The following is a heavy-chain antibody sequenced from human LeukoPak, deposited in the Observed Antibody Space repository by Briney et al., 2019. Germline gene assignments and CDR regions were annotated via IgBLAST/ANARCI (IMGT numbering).Heavy chain of an antibody. CDR2: FDPEDGET. J-gene: IGHJ3*02. CDR3: ATIPPALNTVTSSDDAFDI. CDR1: GYTLTELS. Sequence: ASVKVSCKVSGYTLTELSIHWVRQAPGKGLEWMGGFDPEDGETIYAQKFQGRVTMTEDTSTDTAYMELSSLRSEDTAVYYCATIPPALNTVTSSDDAFDIWGQGTMVTVSS. D-gene: IGHD4-17*01. V-gene: IGHV1-24*01.